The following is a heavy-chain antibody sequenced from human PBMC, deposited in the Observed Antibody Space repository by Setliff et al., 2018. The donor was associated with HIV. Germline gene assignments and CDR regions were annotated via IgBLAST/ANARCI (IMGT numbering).Heavy chain of an antibody. J-gene: IGHJ6*03. CDR2: ISGSSSYW. V-gene: IGHV3-21*01. D-gene: IGHD2-21*02. CDR3: AREIRAGDSPPYNYYFYMDF. Sequence: PGGSLRLSCAASGFTFSKYFMNWVRQTPGKGLEWVSSISGSSSYWKYADSVKDRVTISRDNAKNSLFLQMNSLRAEDTALYYCAREIRAGDSPPYNYYFYMDFWGKGTTVTVSS. CDR1: GFTFSKYF.